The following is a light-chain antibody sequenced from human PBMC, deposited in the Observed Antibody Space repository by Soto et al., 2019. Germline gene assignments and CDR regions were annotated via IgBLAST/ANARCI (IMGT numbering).Light chain of an antibody. CDR2: EVS. J-gene: IGLJ2*01. CDR1: SSDFGGYNY. CDR3: SSYTSSSTPVV. V-gene: IGLV2-14*01. Sequence: QSVLTQPASVSGSPGQSITISCTGTSSDFGGYNYVSWYQQHPGKAPKIMIYEVSNRPSGVSNRLSGSKSGNTASLTISGLQAEDEADYYCSSYTSSSTPVVFGGGTKLTVL.